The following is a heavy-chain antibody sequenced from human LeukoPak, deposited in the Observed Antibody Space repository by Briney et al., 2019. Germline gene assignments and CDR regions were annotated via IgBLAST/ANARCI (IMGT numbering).Heavy chain of an antibody. D-gene: IGHD3-3*01. CDR2: IYSGDST. CDR1: GFTFSSYA. CDR3: ARVFWEKDGFIGAFDI. J-gene: IGHJ3*02. Sequence: GGSLRLSCAASGFTFSSYAMSWVRQAPGKGLEWVSIIYSGDSTYYADSVKGRFTISRDNSKNTLYLQMNSLRAEDTAVYYCARVFWEKDGFIGAFDIWGQGTMVTVSS. V-gene: IGHV3-66*01.